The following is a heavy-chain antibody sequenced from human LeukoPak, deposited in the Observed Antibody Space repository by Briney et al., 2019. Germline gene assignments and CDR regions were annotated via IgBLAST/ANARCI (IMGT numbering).Heavy chain of an antibody. D-gene: IGHD5-24*01. CDR1: GGTFSSYA. V-gene: IGHV1-69*05. J-gene: IGHJ6*03. CDR3: AGGRLQGRYYYYYYMDV. CDR2: IIPIFGTA. Sequence: SVKVSCKASGGTFSSYAISWVRQAPGQGVEWMGGIIPIFGTANYAQKFQGRVTLTTDESTSTAYMELSSLRSEDTAVYYCAGGRLQGRYYYYYYMDVWGKGTTVTVSS.